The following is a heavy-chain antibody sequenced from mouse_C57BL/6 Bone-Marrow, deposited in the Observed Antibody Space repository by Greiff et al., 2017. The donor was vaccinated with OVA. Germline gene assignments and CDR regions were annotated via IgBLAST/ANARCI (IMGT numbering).Heavy chain of an antibody. V-gene: IGHV5-15*01. CDR2: ISNLAYSI. CDR3: ARQEGPGLAWFAY. CDR1: GFTFSDYG. J-gene: IGHJ3*01. Sequence: EVKLMESGGGLVQPGGSLKLSCAASGFTFSDYGMAWVRQAPRKGPEWVAFISNLAYSIYYADTVTGRFTISRENAKNTLYLEMSSLRSEDTAMYYCARQEGPGLAWFAYWGQGTLVTVSA.